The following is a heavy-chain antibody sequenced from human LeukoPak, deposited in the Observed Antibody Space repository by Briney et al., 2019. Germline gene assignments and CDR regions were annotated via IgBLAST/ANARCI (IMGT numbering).Heavy chain of an antibody. CDR1: GGPISNYY. V-gene: IGHV4-59*01. D-gene: IGHD3-22*01. Sequence: ETLSLTFNFPGGPISNYYWGWIREAPGKGLEWIGYIYYSGSTNYNPSLKSRVTISVDTSKNQFSLKLSSVTAADTAVYYCARDVGTYYYDSSGYLYFDYWGQGTLVTVSS. J-gene: IGHJ4*02. CDR3: ARDVGTYYYDSSGYLYFDY. CDR2: IYYSGST.